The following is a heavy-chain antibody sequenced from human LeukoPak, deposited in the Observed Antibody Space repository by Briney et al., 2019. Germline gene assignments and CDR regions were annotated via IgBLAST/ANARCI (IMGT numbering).Heavy chain of an antibody. Sequence: PSETLSLTCTVSGGSISSHYWSWIRQPPGKGLEWIGYIYYSGSTNYNPSLKSRVTISVDTSKNQFSLKLSSVTAADTAVYYCARDLVRDGYTDYWGQGTLVTASS. D-gene: IGHD5-24*01. CDR2: IYYSGST. CDR3: ARDLVRDGYTDY. CDR1: GGSISSHY. J-gene: IGHJ4*02. V-gene: IGHV4-59*11.